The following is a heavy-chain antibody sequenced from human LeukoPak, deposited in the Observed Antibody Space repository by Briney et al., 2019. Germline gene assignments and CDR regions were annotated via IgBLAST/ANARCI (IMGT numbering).Heavy chain of an antibody. J-gene: IGHJ6*02. D-gene: IGHD2-15*01. V-gene: IGHV4-31*03. CDR2: IYYSGST. CDR3: ARLVVAATPYYYYYYGMDV. Sequence: SQTLSLTCTVSGGSISSGGYYWSWIRPPPGKGLEWIGNIYYSGSTYYNPSIKSRVTTSVDTSKNQFSLKLTSMTAADTAVYYCARLVVAATPYYYYYYGMDVWGQGTTVTVSS. CDR1: GGSISSGGYY.